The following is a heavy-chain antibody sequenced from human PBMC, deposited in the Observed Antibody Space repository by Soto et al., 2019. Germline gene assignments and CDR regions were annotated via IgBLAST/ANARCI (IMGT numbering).Heavy chain of an antibody. CDR1: GFTFSSYW. CDR3: ASPRGPGAFDI. Sequence: EVQLVESGGVLVQPGGSLRLSCAASGFTFSSYWMHWVRQAPGKGLVWVSRIKSDGSSTSYADSVKGRFTISRDNAKNTLYLQMNSLRAEDTAVYYCASPRGPGAFDIWGQGTMVTVSS. D-gene: IGHD3-10*01. CDR2: IKSDGSST. V-gene: IGHV3-74*01. J-gene: IGHJ3*02.